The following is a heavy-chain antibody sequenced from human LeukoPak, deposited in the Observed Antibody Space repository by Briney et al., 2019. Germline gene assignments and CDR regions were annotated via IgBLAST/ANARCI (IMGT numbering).Heavy chain of an antibody. D-gene: IGHD2-21*02. CDR1: GGSITTYY. J-gene: IGHJ4*02. CDR3: ARSDDCGGDCYSRFLDH. Sequence: SETLPLTCTVSGGSITTYYWSWIRLSPGQGLEWIANIHHNGKTNYAPSLKSRVTISLETSNNQFSLKLYSVTAADTAVYYCARSDDCGGDCYSRFLDHWGQGIQVTVSS. V-gene: IGHV4-59*01. CDR2: IHHNGKT.